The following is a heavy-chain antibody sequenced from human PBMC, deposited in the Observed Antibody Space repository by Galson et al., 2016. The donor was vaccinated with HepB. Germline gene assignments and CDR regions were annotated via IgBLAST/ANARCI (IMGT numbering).Heavy chain of an antibody. V-gene: IGHV3-23*01. CDR2: ITAGSTST. Sequence: SLRLSCAASGFTFRSHAMSWVRQAPGRGLEWVSSITAGSTSTFYADSVKGRFTMSRDNSKNTLYLQMNSLRAEEPAIYYCARDPASFYYDSRFHPHDYWGQGTLVTVSS. CDR3: ARDPASFYYDSRFHPHDY. D-gene: IGHD3-22*01. J-gene: IGHJ4*02. CDR1: GFTFRSHA.